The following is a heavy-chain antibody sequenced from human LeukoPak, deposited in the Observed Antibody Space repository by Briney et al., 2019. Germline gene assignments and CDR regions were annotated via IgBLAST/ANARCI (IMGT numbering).Heavy chain of an antibody. Sequence: SGGSLRLSCAASGFTFSSYGMHWVRQAPGKGLEWVAVISYDGSNKYYADSVKGRFTISRDNSKNTLYLQMNSLRAEDTAVYYCARSTVRYFDWLLREVDYWGQGTLVTVSS. J-gene: IGHJ4*02. V-gene: IGHV3-30*03. CDR1: GFTFSSYG. CDR3: ARSTVRYFDWLLREVDY. D-gene: IGHD3-9*01. CDR2: ISYDGSNK.